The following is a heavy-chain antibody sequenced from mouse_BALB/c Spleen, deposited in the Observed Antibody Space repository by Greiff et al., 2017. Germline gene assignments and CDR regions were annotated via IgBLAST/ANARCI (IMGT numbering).Heavy chain of an antibody. CDR2: ISSGGSYT. Sequence: DVKLVESGGGLVKPGGSLKLSCAASGFTFSSYTMSWVRQTPEKRLEWVATISSGGSYTYYPDSVKGRFTISRDNAKNTLYLQMSSLKSEDTAMYYCTREVPYYFDYWGQGTTLTVSS. V-gene: IGHV5-6-4*01. CDR3: TREVPYYFDY. CDR1: GFTFSSYT. J-gene: IGHJ2*01.